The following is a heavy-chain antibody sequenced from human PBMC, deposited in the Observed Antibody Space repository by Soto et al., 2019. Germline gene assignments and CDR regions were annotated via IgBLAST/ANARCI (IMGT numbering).Heavy chain of an antibody. J-gene: IGHJ2*01. D-gene: IGHD2-15*01. V-gene: IGHV1-18*01. CDR2: ISIEKGDT. CDR3: ARCYCSVGSCFTCWHLDL. CDR1: GYSFDTFG. Sequence: QVQVVQSGAEVKKPGASVKVACKASGYSFDTFGMSWVRQAPGQGLEWMGWISIEKGDTNSAQKFQDRVTMTTDTSTSTAYMELRSLTSDDTAVYYCARCYCSVGSCFTCWHLDLWGRGTLVTVSS.